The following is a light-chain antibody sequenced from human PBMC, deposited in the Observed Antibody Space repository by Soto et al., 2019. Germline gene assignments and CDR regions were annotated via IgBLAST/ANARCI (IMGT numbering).Light chain of an antibody. V-gene: IGLV2-14*01. CDR3: STNAGSSNV. Sequence: LSHPASGSGSPGHSITISCTGTSSDIGGYNYVSWYQQHPGKARKLIIYEVSNRPSGLSDRFPGSKSGNTASLTVSGLQAEDEADYYCSTNAGSSNVLGTGTKVTDL. J-gene: IGLJ1*01. CDR1: SSDIGGYNY. CDR2: EVS.